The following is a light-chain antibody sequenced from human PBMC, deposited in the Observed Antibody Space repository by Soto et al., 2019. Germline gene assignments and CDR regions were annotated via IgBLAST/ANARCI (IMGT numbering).Light chain of an antibody. CDR1: SGSVSTSYY. CDR3: ALYMGSGIWV. J-gene: IGLJ3*02. V-gene: IGLV8-61*01. CDR2: STN. Sequence: QTVVTQEPSFSVSPGSTVTLTCGLSSGSVSTSYYPSWYQQTPGQAPRTLIYSTNTRSSGVPDRFSGSILGNKAALTITGAQADDEADYYCALYMGSGIWVFGGGTKLTVL.